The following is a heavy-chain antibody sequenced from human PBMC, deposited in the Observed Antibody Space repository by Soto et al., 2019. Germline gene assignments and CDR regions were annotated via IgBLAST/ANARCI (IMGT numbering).Heavy chain of an antibody. D-gene: IGHD2-2*01. CDR2: IIPIFGTA. J-gene: IGHJ6*02. CDR3: ARSRRSAAMPAVGWYGMDV. Sequence: GASVKVSCKASGGTFSSYAISWVRQAPGQGLEWMGGIIPIFGTANYAQKFQGRVTITADESTSTAYMELSSLRSEDTAVYYCARSRRSAAMPAVGWYGMDVWGQGTTVTVSS. CDR1: GGTFSSYA. V-gene: IGHV1-69*13.